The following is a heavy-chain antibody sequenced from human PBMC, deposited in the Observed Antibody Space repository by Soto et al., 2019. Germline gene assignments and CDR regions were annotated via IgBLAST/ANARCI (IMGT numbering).Heavy chain of an antibody. D-gene: IGHD6-19*01. CDR2: ISGSGGST. CDR3: AKFFSLGWYSPYFDY. Sequence: GGSLRLSCAASGFTFSSYAVSWARQAPGKGLEWVSAISGSGGSTYYADSVKGRFTISRDNSKNTLYLQMNSLRAEDTAVYYCAKFFSLGWYSPYFDYWGQGTLVTVSS. V-gene: IGHV3-23*01. J-gene: IGHJ4*02. CDR1: GFTFSSYA.